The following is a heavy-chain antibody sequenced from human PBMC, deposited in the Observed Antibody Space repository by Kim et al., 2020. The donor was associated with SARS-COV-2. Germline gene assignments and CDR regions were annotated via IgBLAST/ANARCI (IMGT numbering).Heavy chain of an antibody. D-gene: IGHD3-10*01. V-gene: IGHV1-18*01. J-gene: IGHJ4*02. CDR3: ARLPRAWFGELLYLFDY. Sequence: LQGRVTMTTDTSTSTAYMELRSLRSDDTAVYYCARLPRAWFGELLYLFDYWGQGTLVTVSS.